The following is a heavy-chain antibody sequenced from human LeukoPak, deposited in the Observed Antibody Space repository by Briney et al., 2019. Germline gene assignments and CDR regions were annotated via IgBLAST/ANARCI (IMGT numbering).Heavy chain of an antibody. CDR2: IYYTGST. J-gene: IGHJ5*02. Sequence: SETLSLTCTVSGGSITNSGYYWGWVRQPPGKGLEWIASIYYTGSTYYNPSLKSRVTISLDASKKQFSLKLSSVTAADTAVYYCASEKQQLNWFDPWGQGTLVTVSS. D-gene: IGHD6-13*01. CDR3: ASEKQQLNWFDP. V-gene: IGHV4-39*07. CDR1: GGSITNSGYY.